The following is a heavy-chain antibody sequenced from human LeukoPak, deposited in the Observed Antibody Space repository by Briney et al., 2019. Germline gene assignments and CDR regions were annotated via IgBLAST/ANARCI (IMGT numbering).Heavy chain of an antibody. V-gene: IGHV1-2*02. CDR3: ARDAGIATKYYFDY. CDR2: INPNSGGT. J-gene: IGHJ4*02. Sequence: AASVKVSCKASGYTFTGYYMHWVRQAPGQGLEWMGWINPNSGGTNYAQKFQGKVTMTRDTSISTAYMELSRLRSDDTAVYYCARDAGIATKYYFDYWGQGTLVTVSS. D-gene: IGHD5-24*01. CDR1: GYTFTGYY.